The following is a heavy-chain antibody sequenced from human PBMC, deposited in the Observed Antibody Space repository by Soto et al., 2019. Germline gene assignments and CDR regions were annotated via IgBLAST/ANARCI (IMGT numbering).Heavy chain of an antibody. Sequence: QVQVVQSGAEVKKPGASVKVSCKASGYTFTSYAMHWVRQAPGQRLEWLGWIDAGNCETKYSQRFQGRGTITRDTSATTVYMELSSLRSEDTAVYYCAREAYSPRVDTYYHMDVWGKGTTVTVSS. CDR2: IDAGNCET. V-gene: IGHV1-3*01. CDR1: GYTFTSYA. CDR3: AREAYSPRVDTYYHMDV. J-gene: IGHJ6*03. D-gene: IGHD2-21*02.